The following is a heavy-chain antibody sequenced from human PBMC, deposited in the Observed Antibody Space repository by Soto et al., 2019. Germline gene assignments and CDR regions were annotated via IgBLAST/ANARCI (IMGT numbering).Heavy chain of an antibody. Sequence: QITLKESGPTLVRPTQTLTLTCTFSGFSLSTSGVGVGWIRQPPGKALEWLAVIYWNDDKRYSPSLKSRLTIAKDTSKSQVVLTMTNMDPVDTATYYCARRPPYSNDVDYWGRGTLVTVSS. CDR3: ARRPPYSNDVDY. D-gene: IGHD4-4*01. V-gene: IGHV2-5*01. CDR1: GFSLSTSGVG. CDR2: IYWNDDK. J-gene: IGHJ4*02.